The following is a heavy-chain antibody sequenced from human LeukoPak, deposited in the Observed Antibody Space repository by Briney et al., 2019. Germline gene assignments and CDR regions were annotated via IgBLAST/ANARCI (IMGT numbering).Heavy chain of an antibody. Sequence: SSETLSLTCAVYGGSFSGYYWSWIRQPPGKGLEWIGEINHSGSTNYNPSLKSRVTISVDTSKNQFSLKLSSVTAADTAAYYCARGRLRWDYWGQGTLVTVSS. CDR2: INHSGST. CDR3: ARGRLRWDY. J-gene: IGHJ4*02. CDR1: GGSFSGYY. D-gene: IGHD4-23*01. V-gene: IGHV4-34*01.